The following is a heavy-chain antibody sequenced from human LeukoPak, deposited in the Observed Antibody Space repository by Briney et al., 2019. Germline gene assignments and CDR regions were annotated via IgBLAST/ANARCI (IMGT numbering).Heavy chain of an antibody. Sequence: GGSLRLSCAASGFTFSSYTMSWVRQAPGKGKEWVSLISGSGGITYYADSVKGRFTISRDNSKNTLCLQMDSLRAEDTAVYYCAKDSAAVGGPTTDWGQGTLVTVSS. V-gene: IGHV3-23*01. CDR2: ISGSGGIT. CDR3: AKDSAAVGGPTTD. CDR1: GFTFSSYT. D-gene: IGHD6-13*01. J-gene: IGHJ4*02.